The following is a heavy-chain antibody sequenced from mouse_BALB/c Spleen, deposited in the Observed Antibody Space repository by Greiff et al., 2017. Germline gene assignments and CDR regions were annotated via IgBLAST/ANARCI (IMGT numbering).Heavy chain of an antibody. D-gene: IGHD2-2*01. CDR3: ARRYGYDYYYAMDY. CDR1: GFTFSSFG. J-gene: IGHJ4*01. CDR2: ISSGSSTT. Sequence: DVMLVESGGGLVQPGGSRKLSCAASGFTFSSFGMHWVRQAPEKGLEWVAYISSGSSTTYYADTVKGRYTISRDNPKNTLFLQMTRLRSEDTAMYYCARRYGYDYYYAMDYWGQGTSVTVSS. V-gene: IGHV5-17*02.